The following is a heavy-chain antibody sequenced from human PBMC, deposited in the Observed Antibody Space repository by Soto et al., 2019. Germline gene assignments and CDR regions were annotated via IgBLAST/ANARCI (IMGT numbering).Heavy chain of an antibody. CDR3: APLDLSFWGHYGMDV. CDR1: GYSFTSYW. D-gene: IGHD3-16*01. J-gene: IGHJ6*02. Sequence: EVQLVQSGAEVKKPGESLKISCKGSGYSFTSYWIGWVRQMPGKGLEWMGIIYPGDSDTRYSPSFQGQVTISADKSISTAYLQCSSLKASDTAMYYCAPLDLSFWGHYGMDVWGQGTTVTVSS. V-gene: IGHV5-51*01. CDR2: IYPGDSDT.